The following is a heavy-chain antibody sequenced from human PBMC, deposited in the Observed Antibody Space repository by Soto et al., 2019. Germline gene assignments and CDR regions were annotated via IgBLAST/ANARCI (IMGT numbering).Heavy chain of an antibody. CDR2: ISGSGGST. CDR3: ATYSSSFDPEYFQH. J-gene: IGHJ1*01. D-gene: IGHD6-13*01. Sequence: PXESLRLSCAASGFTFSSYAMSWVRQAPGKGLEWVSAISGSGGSTYYADSVKGRFTISRDNSKNTLYLQMNSLRAEDTAVYYCATYSSSFDPEYFQHWGQGTLVTVSS. V-gene: IGHV3-23*01. CDR1: GFTFSSYA.